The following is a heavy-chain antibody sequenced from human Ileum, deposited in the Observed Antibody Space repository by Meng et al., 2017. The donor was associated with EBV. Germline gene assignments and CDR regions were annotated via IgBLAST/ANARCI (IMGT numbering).Heavy chain of an antibody. Sequence: VQLVGSGGCLVQPGGSLRVSCAGSGFPFSHYYMSWIRQAPGKGLEWLSYITSSGHAVEYADSVKGRFTISRDNAKNSLYLQMNSLRAEDTAVYYCARENSGGFSGCDYWGQGTLVTVSS. CDR2: ITSSGHAV. CDR3: ARENSGGFSGCDY. V-gene: IGHV3-11*01. J-gene: IGHJ4*02. CDR1: GFPFSHYY. D-gene: IGHD5-12*01.